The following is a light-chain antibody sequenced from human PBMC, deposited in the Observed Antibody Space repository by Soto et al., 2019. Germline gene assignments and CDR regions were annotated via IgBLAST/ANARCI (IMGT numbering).Light chain of an antibody. CDR3: QQYSSWPPWT. CDR2: DAS. J-gene: IGKJ1*01. CDR1: QSVGST. Sequence: EIVMTQSPATLSVSPGERVTLSCRASQSVGSTLAWYQQKPGQAPRLLIYDASTRATGIPARSRASGSGTEFTLTIRSLQSEDFGVYYCQQYSSWPPWTFGQGTKVEIK. V-gene: IGKV3-15*01.